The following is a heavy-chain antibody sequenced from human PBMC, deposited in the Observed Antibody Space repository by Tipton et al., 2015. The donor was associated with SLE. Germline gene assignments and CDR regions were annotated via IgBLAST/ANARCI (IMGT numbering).Heavy chain of an antibody. CDR1: GDPISSSSYY. V-gene: IGHV4-39*07. CDR2: IYYSGST. CDR3: ARGRYYGSGSYNY. J-gene: IGHJ4*02. D-gene: IGHD3-10*01. Sequence: TLSLTCTVSGDPISSSSYYWGWIRQPPGKGLEWIGSIYYSGSTYYNPSLKSRVTISVDTSKNQFSLKLSSVTAADTAVYYCARGRYYGSGSYNYWGQGTLVTVSS.